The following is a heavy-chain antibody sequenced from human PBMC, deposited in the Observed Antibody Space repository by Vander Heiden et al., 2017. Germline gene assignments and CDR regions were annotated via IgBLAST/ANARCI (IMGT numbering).Heavy chain of an antibody. CDR1: GFAFSNYA. D-gene: IGHD3-10*01. CDR3: AQGLLWFGELFGEDY. V-gene: IGHV3-23*01. Sequence: EVKLLESGGGLVQPGGSLRLSCAASGFAFSNYAMSWVRQAPGKGLEWVSGLSGSGGSTYYADSVKGRFTISRDNSKNTLYLQLNSLRAEDTALYYCAQGLLWFGELFGEDYWGQGTLVTVSS. J-gene: IGHJ4*02. CDR2: LSGSGGST.